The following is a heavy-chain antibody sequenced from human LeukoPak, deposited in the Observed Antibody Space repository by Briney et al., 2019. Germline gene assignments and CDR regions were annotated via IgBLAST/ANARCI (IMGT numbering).Heavy chain of an antibody. V-gene: IGHV4-39*01. CDR2: IYYSGST. Sequence: SETLSLTCTVSGGSISSSSYYWGWIRQPPGKGLEWIGSIYYSGSTYYNPSLKSRVTISVGTSKNQFSLKLSSVTAADTAVYYCARVVVAAILYFDYWGQGTLVTVSS. J-gene: IGHJ4*02. D-gene: IGHD2-15*01. CDR1: GGSISSSSYY. CDR3: ARVVVAAILYFDY.